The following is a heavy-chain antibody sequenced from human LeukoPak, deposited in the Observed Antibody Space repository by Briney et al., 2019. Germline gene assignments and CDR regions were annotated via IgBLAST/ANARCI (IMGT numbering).Heavy chain of an antibody. V-gene: IGHV3-30*18. Sequence: GGSLRLSCAASGFTFSSYGMHWVRQAPGKGLEWVAVISYDGSNKYYADSVKGRFTISRDNSKNTLYLQMNSLRAEDTAVYYCAKRSGAVTTSKYFQHWGQGTLVTVSS. J-gene: IGHJ1*01. CDR2: ISYDGSNK. CDR1: GFTFSSYG. CDR3: AKRSGAVTTSKYFQH. D-gene: IGHD4-17*01.